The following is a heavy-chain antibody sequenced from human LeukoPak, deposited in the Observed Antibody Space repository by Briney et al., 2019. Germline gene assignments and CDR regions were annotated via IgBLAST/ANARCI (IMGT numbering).Heavy chain of an antibody. J-gene: IGHJ4*02. CDR3: ARVSAATLIYGVANYFDY. CDR2: LYTSGST. Sequence: PSGTLSLTCTVSGGSISSYSWSWIRQPAGKGLEWIGRLYTSGSTKYNPSLRSRVTMSVDTSKSQFSLNLTSVTAADTAVYYCARVSAATLIYGVANYFDYWGQGTLVTVSS. D-gene: IGHD3-3*01. V-gene: IGHV4-4*07. CDR1: GGSISSYS.